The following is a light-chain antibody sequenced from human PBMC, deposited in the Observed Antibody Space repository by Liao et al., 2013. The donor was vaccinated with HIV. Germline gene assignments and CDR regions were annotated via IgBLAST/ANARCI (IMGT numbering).Light chain of an antibody. V-gene: IGLV3-21*04. CDR3: QVWDSPSDHRV. Sequence: SYVLTQPPSVSVAPGKTARITCGGNRIGSRSVNWYQQRPGQAPLLVIYYDTDRPSGIPERFSGSNSGNTATLTISRVEAGDEADYYCQVWDSPSDHRVFGGGTKLTVV. CDR1: RIGSRS. J-gene: IGLJ3*02. CDR2: YDT.